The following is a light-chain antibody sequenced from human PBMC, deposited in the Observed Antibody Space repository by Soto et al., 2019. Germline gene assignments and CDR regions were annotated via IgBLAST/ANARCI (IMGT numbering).Light chain of an antibody. CDR2: DAS. V-gene: IGKV1-5*01. CDR3: QQYNSPIT. CDR1: QSISSW. Sequence: DIQMTQSPSTLSGSVGDRVTITCRASQSISSWLAWYQQKPGKAPKLLIYDASSLESGVPSRFSGSGSGTEITLTISSLQPDDFATYYCQQYNSPITFGQGTRLEIK. J-gene: IGKJ5*01.